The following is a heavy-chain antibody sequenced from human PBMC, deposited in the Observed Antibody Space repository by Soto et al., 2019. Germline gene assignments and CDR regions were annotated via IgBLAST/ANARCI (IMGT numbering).Heavy chain of an antibody. Sequence: SETLSLTCTVSNGSISGYYCTWIRQPPGKGLEWIGYIYYSGIARYNPSLESRVTLSVDASKNQLSLRLNSVTAADTAVYHCARVGVGIGNHFDSWGQGTLVTVSS. CDR2: IYYSGIA. CDR1: NGSISGYY. D-gene: IGHD1-26*01. J-gene: IGHJ4*02. CDR3: ARVGVGIGNHFDS. V-gene: IGHV4-59*01.